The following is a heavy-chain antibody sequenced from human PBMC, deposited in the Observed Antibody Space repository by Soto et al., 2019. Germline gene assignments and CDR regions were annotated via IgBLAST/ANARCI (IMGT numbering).Heavy chain of an antibody. Sequence: PGVTLRLSCAASGFTFTIYAMTCVRQAPGKGLEWVSAISGSGSSTYYVDSVKGRFTISRDNSKNTLYLQMNSLRAEDTAIYYCAKDRRAGRPRNVKDVWGQGTTVTVSS. D-gene: IGHD6-6*01. CDR2: ISGSGSST. V-gene: IGHV3-23*01. CDR1: GFTFTIYA. CDR3: AKDRRAGRPRNVKDV. J-gene: IGHJ6*02.